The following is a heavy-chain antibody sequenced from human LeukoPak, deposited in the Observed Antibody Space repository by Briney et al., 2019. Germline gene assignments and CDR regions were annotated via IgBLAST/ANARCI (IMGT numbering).Heavy chain of an antibody. J-gene: IGHJ4*02. D-gene: IGHD4-17*01. CDR2: ISSDGINK. Sequence: GTALRLSCAASGFTFSIYAIQWVRQAPGKGLEWVAVISSDGINKYYADSVMGRFTISRDNSMNTLYLQMNSLRTEDTGVYYCASAAATLTNLRLVDYWGQGTLVTVSS. V-gene: IGHV3-30-3*01. CDR3: ASAAATLTNLRLVDY. CDR1: GFTFSIYA.